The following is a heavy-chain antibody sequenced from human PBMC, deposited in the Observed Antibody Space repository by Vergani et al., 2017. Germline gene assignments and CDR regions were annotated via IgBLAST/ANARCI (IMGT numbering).Heavy chain of an antibody. CDR3: ARQADGIAVAVPEFDAFDI. J-gene: IGHJ3*02. V-gene: IGHV4-59*08. D-gene: IGHD6-19*01. CDR1: GGSISSYY. CDR2: IYYRGSN. Sequence: QVQLQESGPGLVKPSETLSLTCPVSGGSISSYYRSWLRQPPGKGLEWIGYIYYRGSNNYNPSLKSRVTISVDTSQNQFSLKLSSVTAAVTAVYYCARQADGIAVAVPEFDAFDIGGQGTMVTGSS.